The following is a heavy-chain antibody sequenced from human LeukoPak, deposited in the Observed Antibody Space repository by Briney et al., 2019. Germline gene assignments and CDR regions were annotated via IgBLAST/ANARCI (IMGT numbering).Heavy chain of an antibody. J-gene: IGHJ3*02. CDR3: AKRITMVRGVIPDAFDI. Sequence: PGGSLRLSCVASGFTFSSYAMSWVRQAPGKGLEWVSAISGSGGRTYYADSVQGRFTISRDNSKNTLYLQMNSLRAEDTAVYYCAKRITMVRGVIPDAFDIWGQGTMVTVSS. D-gene: IGHD3-10*01. CDR2: ISGSGGRT. CDR1: GFTFSSYA. V-gene: IGHV3-23*01.